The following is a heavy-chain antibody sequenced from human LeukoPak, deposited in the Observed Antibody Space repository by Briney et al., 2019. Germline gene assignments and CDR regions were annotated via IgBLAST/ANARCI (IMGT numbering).Heavy chain of an antibody. D-gene: IGHD3-3*01. CDR1: GFTFSRNA. CDR2: ISGSGGST. Sequence: GGSLRLSCAASGFTFSRNAMSWVRQAPGKGLEWVSAISGSGGSTYYADSVKGRFTISRDNSKNTLYLQMNSLRAEDTAVYYCAREGYNFWSGYYHFGYWGQGTLVTVSS. V-gene: IGHV3-23*01. CDR3: AREGYNFWSGYYHFGY. J-gene: IGHJ4*02.